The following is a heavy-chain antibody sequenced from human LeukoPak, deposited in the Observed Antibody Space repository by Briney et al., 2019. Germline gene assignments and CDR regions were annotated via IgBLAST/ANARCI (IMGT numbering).Heavy chain of an antibody. CDR2: IYSGGST. V-gene: IGHV3-66*01. CDR1: GFTVSSNY. Sequence: GGSLRLSCAASGFTVSSNYMSWVRQAPGEGLEWVSVIYSGGSTYYADSVKGRFTISRDNSKNTLYLQMNSLRAEDTAVYYCARIPRGYKFWYYYYGMDVWGQGTTVTVSS. D-gene: IGHD3/OR15-3a*01. J-gene: IGHJ6*02. CDR3: ARIPRGYKFWYYYYGMDV.